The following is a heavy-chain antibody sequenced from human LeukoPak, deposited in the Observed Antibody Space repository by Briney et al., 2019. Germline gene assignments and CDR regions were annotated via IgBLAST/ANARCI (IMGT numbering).Heavy chain of an antibody. D-gene: IGHD3-22*01. Sequence: GGSLRLSCAASGFTSTSLPLHWVRQAPGKGLEWVAVSSNHGSDEYYADSVKGRFTVSSDNSKKTVYLQMDSLRAEDTAVYYCAMDYYDTNGYSRGWDYWGQGTLVTVSS. CDR2: SSNHGSDE. J-gene: IGHJ4*02. CDR3: AMDYYDTNGYSRGWDY. CDR1: GFTSTSLP. V-gene: IGHV3-30*04.